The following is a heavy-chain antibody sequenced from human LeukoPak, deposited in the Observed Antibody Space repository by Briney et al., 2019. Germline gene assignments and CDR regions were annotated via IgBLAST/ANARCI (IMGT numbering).Heavy chain of an antibody. D-gene: IGHD2-2*02. Sequence: PGGSLRLSCAASGFTFDDYAMHWVRQAPGKGLEWVSGISWNSGSIGYADSVKGRFTIPRDNAKNSLYLQMNSLRAEDTAVYYCARDIVVVPAAIPDDAFDIWGQGTMVTVSS. CDR1: GFTFDDYA. J-gene: IGHJ3*02. CDR2: ISWNSGSI. V-gene: IGHV3-9*01. CDR3: ARDIVVVPAAIPDDAFDI.